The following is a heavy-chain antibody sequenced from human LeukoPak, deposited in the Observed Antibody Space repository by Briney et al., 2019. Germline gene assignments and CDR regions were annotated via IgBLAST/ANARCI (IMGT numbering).Heavy chain of an antibody. CDR1: GFTFSNYS. D-gene: IGHD3-3*01. V-gene: IGHV3-21*01. J-gene: IGHJ4*02. Sequence: GGSLRLSCAASGFTFSNYSMNWVRQAPGKGLEWVSSISRRSSYVYYADSVKGRFTISRDNAKNSLYLQMNSLRAEDTAVYYCARIANYDFWSGHPDYLGQGTLVTVSS. CDR2: ISRRSSYV. CDR3: ARIANYDFWSGHPDY.